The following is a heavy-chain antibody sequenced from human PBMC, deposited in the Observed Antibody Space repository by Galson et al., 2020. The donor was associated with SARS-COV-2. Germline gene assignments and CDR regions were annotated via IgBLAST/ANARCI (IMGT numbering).Heavy chain of an antibody. CDR2: IKSKTDGGTT. CDR1: GFTFSNAW. V-gene: IGHV3-15*01. D-gene: IGHD3-16*02. J-gene: IGHJ4*02. Sequence: GGSLRLSCAASGFTFSNAWMSWVRQAPGKGLEWVGRIKSKTDGGTTDYAAPVKGRFTISRDDSKNTLYLQMNGLKTEDTAVYYCTTGGPYYDYVWGSDRYTPGDSWGQGTLVTVSS. CDR3: TTGGPYYDYVWGSDRYTPGDS.